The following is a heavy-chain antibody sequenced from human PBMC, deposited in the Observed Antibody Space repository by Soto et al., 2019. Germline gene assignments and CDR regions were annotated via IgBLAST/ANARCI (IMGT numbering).Heavy chain of an antibody. CDR3: TTTPPYERIAVVRRYYYYYGMDV. CDR2: IKSKTDGGTT. J-gene: IGHJ6*02. D-gene: IGHD6-19*01. CDR1: GFTFSNAW. V-gene: IGHV3-15*07. Sequence: PGGSLRLSCAASGFTFSNAWMNWVRQAPGKGLEWVGRIKSKTDGGTTDYAAPVKGRFTISRDDSKNTLYLQMNSLKTEDTAVYYCTTTPPYERIAVVRRYYYYYGMDVWAQRTTVTVSS.